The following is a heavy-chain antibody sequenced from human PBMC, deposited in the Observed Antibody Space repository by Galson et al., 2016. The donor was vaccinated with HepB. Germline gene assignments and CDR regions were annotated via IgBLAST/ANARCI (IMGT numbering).Heavy chain of an antibody. CDR2: ISGSGGET. V-gene: IGHV3-23*01. CDR3: ASGTTVTTSNSFWYFDL. Sequence: SLRLSCAASGFTFSSYDITWVRQAPGKGLDWVSTISGSGGETHYADSVKGRFTFSRDNSKNTMYVQMTSLRAEDTAVYYCASGTTVTTSNSFWYFDLWGRGTLVTVSS. D-gene: IGHD4-17*01. J-gene: IGHJ2*01. CDR1: GFTFSSYD.